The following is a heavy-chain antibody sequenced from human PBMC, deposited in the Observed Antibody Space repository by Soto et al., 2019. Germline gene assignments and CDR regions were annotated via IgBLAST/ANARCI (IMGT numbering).Heavy chain of an antibody. J-gene: IGHJ5*02. CDR2: IYYSGST. CDR1: GGSISSGGYY. D-gene: IGHD2-2*01. CDR3: VRDRGSSWMYKWFDP. V-gene: IGHV4-30-4*08. Sequence: KPSETLSLTCTVSGGSISSGGYYWSWIRQHPGKGLEWIGYIYYSGSTYYTPSLRGRVTISVDTSKNQFSLNLNSVTAADTAVYYCVRDRGSSWMYKWFDPWGQGTQVTVSS.